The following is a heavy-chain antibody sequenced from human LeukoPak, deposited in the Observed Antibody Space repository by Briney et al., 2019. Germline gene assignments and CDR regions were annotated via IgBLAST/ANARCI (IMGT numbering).Heavy chain of an antibody. Sequence: LGESLKISCKGSGYSFTSYWIGWVRQMPGKGLEWMGIIYPGDSDTRYSPSFQGQVTISADKSISTAYLQWSSLKASDTAMYYCARREMATIGYDAFDIWGQGTMVTVSS. CDR2: IYPGDSDT. V-gene: IGHV5-51*01. D-gene: IGHD5-24*01. CDR3: ARREMATIGYDAFDI. J-gene: IGHJ3*02. CDR1: GYSFTSYW.